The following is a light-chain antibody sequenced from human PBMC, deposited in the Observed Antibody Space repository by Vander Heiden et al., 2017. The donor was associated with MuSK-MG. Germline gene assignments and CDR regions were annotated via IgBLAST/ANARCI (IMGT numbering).Light chain of an antibody. Sequence: QSALTQPPSASGSLGQSVTISCTGTSSDVGGYNYVRWYQQHPDTPPNLLISEVSKSPSGVPDRFSGSKSGNTASLTVSGLQAEDEADYYCSSFAGDTRVVFGGGTKLTVL. CDR3: SSFAGDTRVV. CDR2: EVS. CDR1: SSDVGGYNY. V-gene: IGLV2-8*01. J-gene: IGLJ2*01.